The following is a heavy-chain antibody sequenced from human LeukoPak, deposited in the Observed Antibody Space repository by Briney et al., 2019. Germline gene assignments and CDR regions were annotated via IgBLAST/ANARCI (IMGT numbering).Heavy chain of an antibody. CDR2: IYYSGST. V-gene: IGHV4-59*01. J-gene: IGHJ5*02. CDR3: ARGVLGFKVRGVMGGNWFDP. D-gene: IGHD3-10*01. Sequence: PSETLSLTCTVSGGSISSYYWSWIRQPPGKGLEWIGYIYYSGSTNYNPSLKSRVTISVDTSKNQFSLKLSSVTAAGTAVYYCARGVLGFKVRGVMGGNWFDPWGQGTLVTVSS. CDR1: GGSISSYY.